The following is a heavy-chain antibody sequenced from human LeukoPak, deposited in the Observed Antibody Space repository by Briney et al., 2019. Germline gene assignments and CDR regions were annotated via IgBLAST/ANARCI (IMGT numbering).Heavy chain of an antibody. J-gene: IGHJ4*02. Sequence: GGSLRLSCAASGFTFSTYALHWVRQAPANGLEWVAAIKYDGSKTHYADSVKGRFTISRDNSKDTLYLQMNSLRADDTAVYYCARDGITPPGIFNFDYWGQGTLVTVSS. CDR3: ARDGITPPGIFNFDY. CDR1: GFTFSTYA. V-gene: IGHV3-30-3*01. CDR2: IKYDGSKT. D-gene: IGHD2-21*01.